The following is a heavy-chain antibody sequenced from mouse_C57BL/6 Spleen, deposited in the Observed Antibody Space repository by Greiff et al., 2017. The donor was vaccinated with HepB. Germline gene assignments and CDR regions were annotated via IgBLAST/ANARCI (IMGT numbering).Heavy chain of an antibody. J-gene: IGHJ2*01. CDR2: INPNNGGT. Sequence: EVQLQQSGPELVKPGASVKIPCKASGYTFTDYNMDWVKQSHGKSLEWIGDINPNNGGTIYNQKFKGKATLTVDKSSSTADMELRSLTSEDTAVYYCARGDYDEDYFDYWGQGTTLTVSS. D-gene: IGHD2-4*01. CDR3: ARGDYDEDYFDY. CDR1: GYTFTDYN. V-gene: IGHV1-18*01.